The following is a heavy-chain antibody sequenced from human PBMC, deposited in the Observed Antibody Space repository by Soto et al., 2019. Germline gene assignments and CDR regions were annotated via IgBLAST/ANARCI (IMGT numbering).Heavy chain of an antibody. Sequence: QVQLVESGGGVVQPGRSLRLSCAASGFTFSSYGMHWVRQAPGKGLEWVAVISYDGSNKYYADSVKGRFTISRDNSKNPRYLQMNSLRAEDTAVYYCAKDVGRIPMVRGGFFDYWGQGTLVTVSS. J-gene: IGHJ4*02. CDR2: ISYDGSNK. CDR3: AKDVGRIPMVRGGFFDY. D-gene: IGHD3-10*01. V-gene: IGHV3-30*18. CDR1: GFTFSSYG.